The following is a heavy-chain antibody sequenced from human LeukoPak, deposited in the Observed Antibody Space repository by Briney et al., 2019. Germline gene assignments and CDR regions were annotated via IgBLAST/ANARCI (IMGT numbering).Heavy chain of an antibody. V-gene: IGHV3-53*01. D-gene: IGHD3-10*01. CDR1: GLTISNNY. CDR2: IYSGGAT. J-gene: IGHJ4*02. Sequence: GGSLRLSCAASGLTISNNYMTWVRQAPGEGLEWVAGIYSGGATYYSDSVKGRFTISRDNSKNTLFLQMDSLRAEDTAVYYCARAGGQYYYGSGTTGGYFDYWGQGTLVTVSS. CDR3: ARAGGQYYYGSGTTGGYFDY.